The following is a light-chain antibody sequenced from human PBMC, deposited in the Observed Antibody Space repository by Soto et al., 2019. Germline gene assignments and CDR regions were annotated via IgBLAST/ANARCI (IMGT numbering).Light chain of an antibody. V-gene: IGKV3-11*01. J-gene: IGKJ2*01. Sequence: IAWTQYPATLPCSPGQITTLACRASLRVTTTFAWYHQKPDQAPRILIYQASTRATGIQARVSGIGSGTDFTLTISSLEPEDVAVYGCQQRSNWPMYTFGQGTKLEL. CDR2: QAS. CDR3: QQRSNWPMYT. CDR1: LRVTTT.